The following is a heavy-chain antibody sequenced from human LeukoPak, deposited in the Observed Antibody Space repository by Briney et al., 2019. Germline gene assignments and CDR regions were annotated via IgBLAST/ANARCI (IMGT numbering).Heavy chain of an antibody. V-gene: IGHV2-70*11. Sequence: SGPALVKPTQTLTLTCTFSGFSLPTSGMCVSWILQPPGKALEWLARIDWDDDKHYYTSLKTRLTISKDTSKNQVVLTMTNMDPVDTATYYCARIIVDSSGYSHFDYWGQGTLVTVSS. J-gene: IGHJ4*02. CDR2: IDWDDDK. D-gene: IGHD3-22*01. CDR3: ARIIVDSSGYSHFDY. CDR1: GFSLPTSGMC.